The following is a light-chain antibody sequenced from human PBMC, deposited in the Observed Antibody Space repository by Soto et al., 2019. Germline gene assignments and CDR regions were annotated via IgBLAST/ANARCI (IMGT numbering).Light chain of an antibody. CDR1: QDISNY. J-gene: IGKJ2*01. CDR2: AAS. V-gene: IGKV1-27*01. Sequence: DIQMTQSPSSLSASVGDRVTITCRAHQDISNYLAWYQQKPGKVPELLIYAASTLRTGVQSRFSGSGSGTVFTLTTNNLQPEDVATYYCQKYNSAPNTFGRGTRLEIK. CDR3: QKYNSAPNT.